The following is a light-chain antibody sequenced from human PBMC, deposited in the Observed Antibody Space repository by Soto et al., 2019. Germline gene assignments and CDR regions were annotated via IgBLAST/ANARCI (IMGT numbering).Light chain of an antibody. CDR2: AAS. V-gene: IGKV1-39*01. Sequence: DIQMTQSPSSLSASVGDRVTITCRASQSISSCLNWFQQKPGKAPKLLIYAASNLQSGVPSRFSGNGSGTDFTRTISSLQPEDFATYYCQQSYSTPYTFGQGTKLEIK. CDR3: QQSYSTPYT. J-gene: IGKJ2*01. CDR1: QSISSC.